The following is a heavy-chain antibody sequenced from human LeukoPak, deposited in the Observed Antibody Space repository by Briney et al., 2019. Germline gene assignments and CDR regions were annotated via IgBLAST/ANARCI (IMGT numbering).Heavy chain of an antibody. CDR2: FSESFRGSVWKT. J-gene: IGHJ3*02. Sequence: PGGSLRLSCAASGFTFSSNYMSGVRQAPGKGLEGVSGFSESFRGSVWKTHSADSVQGPFTISRDNSKKMLYLQMNSLRGDDTAVYFCAKGKINHEGAFDIWGQGTLVTASS. CDR1: GFTFSSNY. CDR3: AKGKINHEGAFDI. V-gene: IGHV3-23*01.